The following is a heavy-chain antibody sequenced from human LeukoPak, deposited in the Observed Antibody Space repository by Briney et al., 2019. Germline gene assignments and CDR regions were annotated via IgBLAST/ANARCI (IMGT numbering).Heavy chain of an antibody. D-gene: IGHD6-19*01. CDR2: ISYDGSNK. CDR3: AGDPDSSGWPPFDY. CDR1: GFTFSSYA. V-gene: IGHV3-30*04. J-gene: IGHJ4*02. Sequence: PGGSLRLSCAASGFTFSSYAMHWVRQAPGKGLEWVAVISYDGSNKYYADSVKGRFTISRDNSKNTLYLQMNSLRAEDTAVYYCAGDPDSSGWPPFDYWGQGTLVTVSS.